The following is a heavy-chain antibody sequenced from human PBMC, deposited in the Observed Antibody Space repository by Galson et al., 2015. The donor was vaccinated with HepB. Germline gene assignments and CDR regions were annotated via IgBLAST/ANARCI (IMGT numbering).Heavy chain of an antibody. CDR3: ASYQYYYDSSGYSIDAFDV. CDR1: GFTFSDYY. Sequence: SLRLSCAASGFTFSDYYMSWIRQAPGKGLEWVSYISSDYNTLYYADSVKGRFTISRDNAKNSLYLQMNSLRAEDTALYYCASYQYYYDSSGYSIDAFDVWGQGTMVIVSS. J-gene: IGHJ3*01. V-gene: IGHV3-11*01. D-gene: IGHD3-22*01. CDR2: ISSDYNTL.